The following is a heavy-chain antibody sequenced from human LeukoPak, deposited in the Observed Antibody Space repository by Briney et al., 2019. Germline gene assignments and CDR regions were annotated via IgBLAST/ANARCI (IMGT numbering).Heavy chain of an antibody. CDR3: AREFIRYYYDSSGYLGFDP. J-gene: IGHJ5*02. CDR1: GGSISSYY. Sequence: SETLSLTCTVSGGSISSYYWSWIRQPAGKGLEWIGRIYTSGSTNCNPSLKSRVTMSVDTSKNQFSLKLSSVTAADTAVYYCAREFIRYYYDSSGYLGFDPWGQGTLVTVSS. D-gene: IGHD3-22*01. CDR2: IYTSGST. V-gene: IGHV4-4*07.